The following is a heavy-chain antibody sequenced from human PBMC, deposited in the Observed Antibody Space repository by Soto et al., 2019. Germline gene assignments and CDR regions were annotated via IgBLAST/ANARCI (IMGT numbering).Heavy chain of an antibody. Sequence: GGSLRLSCAASGFTFSGSAMHWVRQASGKGLEWVGHIRSKANSYATAYAASVKGRFTISRDDSKYTTYLQMNSLKAEDTAVYYCTRTMTTVTTGDSWGQGTLVTVSS. CDR3: TRTMTTVTTGDS. CDR1: GFTFSGSA. J-gene: IGHJ4*02. CDR2: IRSKANSYAT. V-gene: IGHV3-73*01. D-gene: IGHD4-17*01.